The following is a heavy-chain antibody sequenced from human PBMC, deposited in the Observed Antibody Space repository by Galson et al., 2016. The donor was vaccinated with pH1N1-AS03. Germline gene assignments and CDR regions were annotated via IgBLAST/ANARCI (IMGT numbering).Heavy chain of an antibody. D-gene: IGHD3-10*01. Sequence: SLRLSCAASGFRFIDYWMTWVRLAPGKGLEWVANIDQDGSEKYYMDSVEGRFTISRDNAKNPLSLQMNSMRSEDTAVYYCTSGMVELDYWGQGTLVTVSS. V-gene: IGHV3-7*01. CDR1: GFRFIDYW. J-gene: IGHJ4*02. CDR2: IDQDGSEK. CDR3: TSGMVELDY.